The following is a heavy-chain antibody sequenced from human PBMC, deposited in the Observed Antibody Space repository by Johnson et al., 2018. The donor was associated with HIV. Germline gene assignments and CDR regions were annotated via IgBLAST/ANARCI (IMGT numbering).Heavy chain of an antibody. CDR2: INQDGSEK. J-gene: IGHJ3*02. Sequence: EVQLVESGGGLVQVGGSLRLSCAASGFTFSSYWMSWVRRAPGKGLEWVANINQDGSEKYYVDSVKGRFTISRDNAKNSLYLQMNSLRAEDTAVYYCARDESGYDEGFDAFDIWGQGTMVTVSS. V-gene: IGHV3-7*03. D-gene: IGHD5-12*01. CDR1: GFTFSSYW. CDR3: ARDESGYDEGFDAFDI.